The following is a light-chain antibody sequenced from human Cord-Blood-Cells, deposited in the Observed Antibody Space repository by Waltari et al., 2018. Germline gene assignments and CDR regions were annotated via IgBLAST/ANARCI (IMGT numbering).Light chain of an antibody. CDR3: QSYDSSLSGV. J-gene: IGLJ2*01. CDR1: SPHIGAGSD. Sequence: QSVLTQPPSVSGAPGQRVTIPCTGSSPHIGAGSDVHWYQQLPGTSPKLLIYGNSSRPSGVPDRFSGSKSGTSASLAITGLQAEDEADYYCQSYDSSLSGVFGGGTKLTVL. CDR2: GNS. V-gene: IGLV1-40*01.